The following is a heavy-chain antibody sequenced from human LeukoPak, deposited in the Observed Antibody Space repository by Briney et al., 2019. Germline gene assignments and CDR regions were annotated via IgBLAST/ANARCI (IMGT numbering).Heavy chain of an antibody. CDR1: GFIFSNYG. D-gene: IGHD6-19*01. J-gene: IGHJ4*02. CDR3: ATTLGSGWKFDY. Sequence: HAGGSLRLSCAASGFIFSNYGIHWVRQAPGKGLEWVAVISYDGSNKYADSVKGRFTISRDNSKNTLFLQMNSLRPDDTAVYYCATTLGSGWKFDYWGQGTLVTVSS. CDR2: ISYDGSNK. V-gene: IGHV3-30*03.